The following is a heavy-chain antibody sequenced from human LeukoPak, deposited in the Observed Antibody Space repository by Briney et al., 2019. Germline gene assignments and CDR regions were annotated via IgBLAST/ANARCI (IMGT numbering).Heavy chain of an antibody. CDR1: GFTFSSYS. D-gene: IGHD2-15*01. CDR3: ARRGYCSGGSCYYFDY. Sequence: GGSLRLSCAASGFTFSSYSMNLVRQAPGKGLEWVSSISSSSSYIYYADSVKGRFTISRDNAKNSLYLQMNSLRAEDTAVYYCARRGYCSGGSCYYFDYWGQGTLVTVSS. V-gene: IGHV3-21*01. J-gene: IGHJ4*02. CDR2: ISSSSSYI.